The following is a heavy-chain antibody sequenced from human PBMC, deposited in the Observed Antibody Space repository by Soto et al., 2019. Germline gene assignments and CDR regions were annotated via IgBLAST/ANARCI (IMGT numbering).Heavy chain of an antibody. V-gene: IGHV4-34*01. Sequence: SETLSLTCAVYGGSFSGYYWSWIRQPPGKGLEWIGEINHSGSTNYNPSLKSRVTISVDTSKNQFSLKLSSVTAADTAVYYCARRRYSGYDTTLFDPWGQGNLVP. CDR2: INHSGST. J-gene: IGHJ5*02. D-gene: IGHD5-12*01. CDR3: ARRRYSGYDTTLFDP. CDR1: GGSFSGYY.